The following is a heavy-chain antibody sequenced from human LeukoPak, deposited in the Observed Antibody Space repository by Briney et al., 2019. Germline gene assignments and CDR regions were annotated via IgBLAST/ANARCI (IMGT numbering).Heavy chain of an antibody. CDR3: VKGCSYTGCYTSEK. CDR1: GFTFNNYP. D-gene: IGHD2-15*01. Sequence: PGGSLRLSCSAPGFTFNNYPMSSVRQAPGKGLEWVSTISGRGASTHYADSVKGRFDNSRDNSKNTLYMQMNSLRVEDTAVYYCVKGCSYTGCYTSEKWGQGTLVTVSS. V-gene: IGHV3-23*01. J-gene: IGHJ4*02. CDR2: ISGRGAST.